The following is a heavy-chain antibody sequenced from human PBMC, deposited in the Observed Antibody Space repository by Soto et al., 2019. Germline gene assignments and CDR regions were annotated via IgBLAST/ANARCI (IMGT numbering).Heavy chain of an antibody. D-gene: IGHD3-22*01. CDR2: ISDGGDLT. Sequence: SLRLSCAASGLPFSNHAMSWVRQAPGKELEWVSGISDGGDLTYYAHSVKGRFTISRDNSKNTLYLRMSSVRTEDSYVFSSARDPYNTSAYDSAYWGQGTLVTVSS. V-gene: IGHV3-23*01. J-gene: IGHJ4*02. CDR1: GLPFSNHA. CDR3: ARDPYNTSAYDSAY.